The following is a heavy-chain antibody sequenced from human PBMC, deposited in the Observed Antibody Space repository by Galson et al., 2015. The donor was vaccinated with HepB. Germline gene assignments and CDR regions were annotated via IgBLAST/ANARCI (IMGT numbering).Heavy chain of an antibody. V-gene: IGHV1-3*01. CDR3: ARERRLFYYLDY. CDR1: GFTFSAYA. Sequence: SVKVSCKASGFTFSAYAVHWVRQAPGNRLEWMGWINLGNGNTKYSQTFQGRVTLSRDTPASTVYIEFTSLQYEDTAIYFCARERRLFYYLDYWGQGSLVTVSS. J-gene: IGHJ4*02. CDR2: INLGNGNT.